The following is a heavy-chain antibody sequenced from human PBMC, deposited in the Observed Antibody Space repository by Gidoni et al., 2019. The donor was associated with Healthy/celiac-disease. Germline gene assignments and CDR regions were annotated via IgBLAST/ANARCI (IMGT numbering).Heavy chain of an antibody. J-gene: IGHJ5*02. CDR3: ARDRDCGGDCYQGWWFDP. V-gene: IGHV4-31*03. Sequence: QVQLQESGPGLVKPSQTLPLTRTVSGGSISSGGYSWSWNRQHPGKGLEWIGYIYCSGSTYYNPSLKSRVTISVDTSKNQFSLKLSSVTAAVTAVYYCARDRDCGGDCYQGWWFDPWGQGTLVTVSS. CDR1: GGSISSGGYS. D-gene: IGHD2-21*01. CDR2: IYCSGST.